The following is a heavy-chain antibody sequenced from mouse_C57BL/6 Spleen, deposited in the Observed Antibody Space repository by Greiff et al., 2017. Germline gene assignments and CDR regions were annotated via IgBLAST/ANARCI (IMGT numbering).Heavy chain of an antibody. CDR1: GYTFTSYW. V-gene: IGHV1-52*01. Sequence: QVQLQQPGAELVRPGSSVKLSCKASGYTFTSYWMHWVKQRPIQGLEWIGNIDPSDSETHYNQKFKDKATLTVDKSSSTAYMQLSSLTSEDSAVYYCIYGSSDWYFDVWGTGTTVTVSS. D-gene: IGHD1-1*01. CDR2: IDPSDSET. CDR3: IYGSSDWYFDV. J-gene: IGHJ1*03.